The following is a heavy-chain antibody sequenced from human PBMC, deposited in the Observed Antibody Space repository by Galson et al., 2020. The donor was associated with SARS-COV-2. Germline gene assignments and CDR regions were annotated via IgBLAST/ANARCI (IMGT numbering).Heavy chain of an antibody. D-gene: IGHD6-13*01. Sequence: GESLMISCAASGFTFSSFWMGWARQAPGKGLDWVATISQDGGVKFYGDSVRGRFTISRDNAENSLSLQMNRLRAEDTAVYYCTRDGVTAAGDYWGQGTLVTASS. CDR2: ISQDGGVK. CDR3: TRDGVTAAGDY. CDR1: GFTFSSFW. V-gene: IGHV3-7*01. J-gene: IGHJ4*01.